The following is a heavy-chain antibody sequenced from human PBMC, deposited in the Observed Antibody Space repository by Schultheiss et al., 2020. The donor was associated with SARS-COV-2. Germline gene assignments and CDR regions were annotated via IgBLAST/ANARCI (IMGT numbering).Heavy chain of an antibody. J-gene: IGHJ6*02. CDR3: AREFYGDLQGDLGDYYYGMDV. CDR2: INPNSGGT. D-gene: IGHD4-17*01. Sequence: ASVKVSCKASGYTFTGYYMHWVRQAPGQGLEWMGWINPNSGGTNYAQKFQGWVTMTRDTSISTAYMELSRLRSDDTAVYYCAREFYGDLQGDLGDYYYGMDVWGQGTTVTVSS. CDR1: GYTFTGYY. V-gene: IGHV1-2*04.